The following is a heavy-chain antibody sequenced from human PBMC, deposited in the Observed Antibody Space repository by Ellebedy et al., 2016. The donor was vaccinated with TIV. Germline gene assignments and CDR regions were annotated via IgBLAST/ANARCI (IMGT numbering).Heavy chain of an antibody. CDR2: VDGDNVNT. CDR1: GFIFSRYA. Sequence: AASVKVSCKASGFIFSRYAIHWVRQAPGQRPEWMGWVDGDNVNTKYSQNLQGRVTMTRDTSTSTVYMELSSLRSEDTAMYYCARSSFGNGYYGSIDYWGQGTLVTVSS. V-gene: IGHV1-3*01. J-gene: IGHJ4*02. CDR3: ARSSFGNGYYGSIDY. D-gene: IGHD3-3*01.